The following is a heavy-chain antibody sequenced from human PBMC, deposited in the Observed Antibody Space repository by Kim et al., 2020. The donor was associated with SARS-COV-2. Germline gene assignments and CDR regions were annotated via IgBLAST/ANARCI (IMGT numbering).Heavy chain of an antibody. D-gene: IGHD3-16*02. CDR2: TP. CDR3: NIIVVRGLDY. Sequence: TPDYAAPGKGRFTISRDDSKNTVYLQMSNLKTEDTAVYYCNIIVVRGLDYWGQGTLVTVSS. J-gene: IGHJ4*02. V-gene: IGHV3-15*01.